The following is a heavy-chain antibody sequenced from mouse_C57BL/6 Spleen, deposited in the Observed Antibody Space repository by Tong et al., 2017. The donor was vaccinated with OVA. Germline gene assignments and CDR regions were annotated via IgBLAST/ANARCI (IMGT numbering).Heavy chain of an antibody. J-gene: IGHJ4*01. V-gene: IGHV5-4*01. Sequence: EVQLQESGGGLVKPGGSLKLSCAASGFTFSSYAMSWVRQTPEKRLEWVATISDGGSYTYYPDNVKGRFTISRYNAKNNLYLQMSSLKSEDTAMYYCARRDYSNYGYAMDYWGQGTSVTVSS. CDR2: ISDGGSYT. CDR1: GFTFSSYA. CDR3: ARRDYSNYGYAMDY. D-gene: IGHD2-5*01.